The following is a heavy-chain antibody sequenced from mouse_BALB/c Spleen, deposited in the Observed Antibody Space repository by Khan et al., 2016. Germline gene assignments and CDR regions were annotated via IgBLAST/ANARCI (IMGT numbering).Heavy chain of an antibody. Sequence: VPLQQSGAELVKAGATVKLSCTASGLNIKETYMHWLKQWPEQGLEWSGRMDSTNGNTKYDRKVKGKVTIKAETSSHTAYLKLRSLTSAYTSVYCCSRMARKWRQCPTLPFSS. V-gene: IGHV14-3*02. CDR3: SRMARK. CDR2: MDSTNGNT. CDR1: GLNIKETY. J-gene: IGHJ2*01.